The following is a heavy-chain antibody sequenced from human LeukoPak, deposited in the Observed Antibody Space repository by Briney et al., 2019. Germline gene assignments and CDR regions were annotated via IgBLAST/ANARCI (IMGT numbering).Heavy chain of an antibody. V-gene: IGHV3-21*04. Sequence: GGSLRLSCAASGFTFNHYGMKWVRQAPGKGLEWVSSISTSGSYIYYVDSVKGRFTISRDRAKNSLYLQMNSLRAQDTALYYCAGGHTYYYYGMDVWGQGTTVTVSS. D-gene: IGHD3-16*01. CDR3: AGGHTYYYYGMDV. J-gene: IGHJ6*02. CDR2: ISTSGSYI. CDR1: GFTFNHYG.